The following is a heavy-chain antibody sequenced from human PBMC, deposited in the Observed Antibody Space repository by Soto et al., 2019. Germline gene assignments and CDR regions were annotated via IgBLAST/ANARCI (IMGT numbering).Heavy chain of an antibody. J-gene: IGHJ3*02. V-gene: IGHV1-69*08. CDR3: ARDDYSDYTEDDFET. D-gene: IGHD4-17*01. CDR2: IIPMFDMS. Sequence: QVQLVQSGAEVKTPGSSVKVSCNASGGTFSSDTVSWVRQAPGHGLEWMGRIIPMFDMSEYADKFQGRATITADESATTVYMELSSLTSDDTAIYFCARDDYSDYTEDDFETWGQGTVVTVSS. CDR1: GGTFSSDT.